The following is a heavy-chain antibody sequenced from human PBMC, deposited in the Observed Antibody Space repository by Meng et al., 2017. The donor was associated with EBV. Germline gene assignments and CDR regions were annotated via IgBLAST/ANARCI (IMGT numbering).Heavy chain of an antibody. J-gene: IGHJ5*02. D-gene: IGHD6-19*01. V-gene: IGHV4-39*01. Sequence: QLQLRESGPGQVKPSXXXXLXXXVPXDSISSFYYWGWIRHPPGRGLEWIGSVHYTGSTYYSPSLKSRVTVSVDTSKNQFSLRLTSVTAADTAVYYCARPFPSWQSPRLDPFGAWGQGTLVTVSS. CDR1: XDSISSFYY. CDR2: VHYTGST. CDR3: ARPFPSWQSPRLDPFGA.